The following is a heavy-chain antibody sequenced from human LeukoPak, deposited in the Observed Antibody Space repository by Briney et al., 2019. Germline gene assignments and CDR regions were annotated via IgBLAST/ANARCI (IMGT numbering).Heavy chain of an antibody. D-gene: IGHD6-13*01. Sequence: ASVKVSCKASGYNFTNYDINWVRQATGQGLEWMGWMNPNSGNTGYAQKFQGRVTMTRNTSISTAYMELSSLRSEDTAVYYCAREVAAAAGTGDYWGQGTLVTVSS. V-gene: IGHV1-8*02. CDR2: MNPNSGNT. J-gene: IGHJ4*02. CDR1: GYNFTNYD. CDR3: AREVAAAAGTGDY.